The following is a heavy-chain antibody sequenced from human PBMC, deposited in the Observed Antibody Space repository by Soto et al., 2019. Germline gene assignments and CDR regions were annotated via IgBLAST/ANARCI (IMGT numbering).Heavy chain of an antibody. D-gene: IGHD5-18*01. CDR1: GYTFTSYA. CDR2: INAGNGNT. J-gene: IGHJ4*01. CDR3: ATAGWIQLWLIDY. Sequence: ASVKVSCKASGYTFTSYAMHWVRQAPGQRLEWMGWINAGNGNTKYSQKFQSRVTITRDTSASTAYMELSSLRSEDTAVYYCATAGWIQLWLIDYGGHGIVVTGS. V-gene: IGHV1-3*01.